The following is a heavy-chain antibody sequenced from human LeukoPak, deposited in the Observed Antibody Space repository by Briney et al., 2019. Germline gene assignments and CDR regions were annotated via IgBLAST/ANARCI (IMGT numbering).Heavy chain of an antibody. CDR1: GISCSSYF. V-gene: IGHV4-4*07. J-gene: IGHJ5*02. Sequence: SEILSPTCTVSGISCSSYFCSLIPPPARKGLEWIGSIYTSGSTNYNPFLKSRVTMSIDTSKNQLSLKLSSVTAADTAVYYCARWNYYDSSGYYDEDWFDPWGQGTLVTVSS. D-gene: IGHD3-22*01. CDR3: ARWNYYDSSGYYDEDWFDP. CDR2: IYTSGST.